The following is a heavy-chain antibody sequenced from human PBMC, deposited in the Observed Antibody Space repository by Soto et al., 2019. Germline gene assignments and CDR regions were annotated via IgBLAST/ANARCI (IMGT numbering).Heavy chain of an antibody. J-gene: IGHJ5*02. D-gene: IGHD6-13*01. V-gene: IGHV2-5*02. Sequence: SGPTLVNPTQTLTLTCTFSGFSLSTSGVGVGWIRQPPGKALEWLALIYWDDDKRHSPSLKSRLTVTKDTSKNQVVLTMTNMDPVDTATYYCAHQPVYSSSWQNWFDPWGQGTLVTVSS. CDR3: AHQPVYSSSWQNWFDP. CDR1: GFSLSTSGVG. CDR2: IYWDDDK.